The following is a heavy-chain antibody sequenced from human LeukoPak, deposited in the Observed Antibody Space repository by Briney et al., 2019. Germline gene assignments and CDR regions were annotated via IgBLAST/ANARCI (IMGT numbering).Heavy chain of an antibody. CDR1: GFTFSSYG. J-gene: IGHJ4*02. V-gene: IGHV3-30*02. D-gene: IGHD3-9*01. CDR2: IRYDGSSK. Sequence: GGSPRLSCAASGFTFSSYGMHWVRQAPGKGLEWVGFIRYDGSSKYYADSVKGRFTISRDNAKNSLYLQMNSLRAEDTAVYYCARHVALLRYFDRKHFDYWGQGTLVTVSS. CDR3: ARHVALLRYFDRKHFDY.